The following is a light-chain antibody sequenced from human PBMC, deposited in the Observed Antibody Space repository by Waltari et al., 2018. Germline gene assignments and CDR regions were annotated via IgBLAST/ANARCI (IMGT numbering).Light chain of an antibody. CDR3: QQYGTSPLS. CDR2: GAF. Sequence: EIVLTQSPGPLSLSPGERATLSCRASQSVTSSLAWYQHKPGQAPRLLIYGAFSRATGRPDRFGGSGSGTDFILTISRVEPEDFAIYYCQQYGTSPLSFGGGTKVEMK. V-gene: IGKV3-20*01. J-gene: IGKJ4*01. CDR1: QSVTSS.